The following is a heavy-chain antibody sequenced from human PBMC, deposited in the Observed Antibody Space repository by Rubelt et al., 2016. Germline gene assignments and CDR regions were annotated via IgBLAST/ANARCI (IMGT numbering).Heavy chain of an antibody. J-gene: IGHJ4*02. CDR2: LLYSGSGT. V-gene: IGHV3-23*03. CDR1: GFTFSSYG. CDR3: AAQASKYYFEY. Sequence: EVQLLESGGGLVQPGGSLRLSCAASGFTFSSYGMSWVRQTPGKGLEWVSLLYSGSGTSYADSVSGRSTISRVTSKNQLFLKRNSRGAEDTAGYYCAAQASKYYFEYWGQGTLVTVSS.